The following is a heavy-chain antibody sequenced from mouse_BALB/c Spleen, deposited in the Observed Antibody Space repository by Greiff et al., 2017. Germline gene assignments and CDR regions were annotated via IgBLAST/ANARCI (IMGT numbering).Heavy chain of an antibody. CDR1: GFTFSSFG. CDR3: ARSGWGNYYAMDY. D-gene: IGHD2-1*01. Sequence: EVQVVESGGGLVQPGGSRKLSCAASGFTFSSFGMHWVRQAPEKGLEWVAYISSGSSTIYYADTVKGRFTISRDNPKNTLFLQMTSLRSEDTAMYYCARSGWGNYYAMDYWGQGTSVTVSS. CDR2: ISSGSSTI. J-gene: IGHJ4*01. V-gene: IGHV5-17*02.